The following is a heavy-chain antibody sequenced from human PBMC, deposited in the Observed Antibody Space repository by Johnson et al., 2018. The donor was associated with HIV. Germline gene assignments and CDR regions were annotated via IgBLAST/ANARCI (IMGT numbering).Heavy chain of an antibody. J-gene: IGHJ3*01. V-gene: IGHV3-33*01. CDR1: GFTFSSYG. CDR2: IWYDGSNK. CDR3: ASLSDDAFDF. Sequence: QVQLVESGGGVVQPGRSLRLSCAASGFTFSSYGMHWVRQAPGKGLEWVAVIWYDGSNKYYADSVKGRFTISRDNSENTLYLQMNSLKAEDTAVYYCASLSDDAFDFGGRGTMVIVSS.